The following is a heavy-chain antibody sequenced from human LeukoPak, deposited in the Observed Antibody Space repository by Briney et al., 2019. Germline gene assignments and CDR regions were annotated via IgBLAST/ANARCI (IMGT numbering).Heavy chain of an antibody. J-gene: IGHJ4*02. Sequence: GGSLRLSCAASGFTFSNFWMNWVRQAPGKGLEWVSAISGSGGSTYYADSVKGRFTISRDNSKNTLYLQMNSLRAEDTAVYYCAKELYDYVWGSYSVPDYWGQGTLVTVSS. D-gene: IGHD3-16*01. V-gene: IGHV3-23*01. CDR1: GFTFSNFW. CDR3: AKELYDYVWGSYSVPDY. CDR2: ISGSGGST.